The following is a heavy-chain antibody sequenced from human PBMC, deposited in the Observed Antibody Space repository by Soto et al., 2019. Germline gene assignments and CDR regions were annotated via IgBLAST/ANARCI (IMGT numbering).Heavy chain of an antibody. Sequence: GGSLRLSCAASGVTFSNAWMSWVRQAPGKGLEWVGRIKSKTDGGTTDYAAPVKGRFTISRDESKNSAYLQMNSLKTEDTAVYYCVSATYFSDSSGYTRCLDYWGQGTLVTVSS. D-gene: IGHD3-22*01. J-gene: IGHJ4*02. CDR1: GVTFSNAW. CDR3: VSATYFSDSSGYTRCLDY. V-gene: IGHV3-15*01. CDR2: IKSKTDGGTT.